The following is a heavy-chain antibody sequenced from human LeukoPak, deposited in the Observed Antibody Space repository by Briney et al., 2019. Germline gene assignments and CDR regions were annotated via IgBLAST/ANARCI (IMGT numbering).Heavy chain of an antibody. Sequence: GGSLRLSCAASGFTFSSYAMHWVRQAPGKGLEYVSAISSNGGSTYYANSVKGRFTISRDNSKNTLYLQMGSLRAEDMAVYYCAGDWLGSSDAWGQGTLVTVSS. CDR3: AGDWLGSSDA. CDR1: GFTFSSYA. V-gene: IGHV3-64*01. CDR2: ISSNGGST. J-gene: IGHJ5*02. D-gene: IGHD6-13*01.